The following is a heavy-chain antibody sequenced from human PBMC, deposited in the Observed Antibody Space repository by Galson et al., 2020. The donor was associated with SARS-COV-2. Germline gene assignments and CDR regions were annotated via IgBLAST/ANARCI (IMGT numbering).Heavy chain of an antibody. V-gene: IGHV1-69*06. D-gene: IGHD3-9*01. CDR2: LVPLFGTP. CDR1: GGSFSTHA. J-gene: IGHJ4*02. CDR3: ARDGIESRYFDTYRPGWLDY. Sequence: ASVKVSCKTSGGSFSTHAINWVRQAPGQGLEWVGRLVPLFGTPNYAQKFQDRVTITADRATTTVYMELSVLQSEDTAVYYCARDGIESRYFDTYRPGWLDYWGQGTLVIVSS.